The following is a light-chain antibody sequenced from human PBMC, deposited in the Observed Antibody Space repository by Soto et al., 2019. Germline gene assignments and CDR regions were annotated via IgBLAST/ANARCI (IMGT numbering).Light chain of an antibody. CDR1: QSIXSY. CDR2: AAS. V-gene: IGKV1-39*01. CDR3: QQSYSAPQT. J-gene: IGKJ1*01. Sequence: DIQXTQSPSSLSASVGDRVTITCRASQSIXSYLNWYQQKPGKAPKLLIYAASSLQSGVPSRFSGSGSGTDFTLTISSLQPEDFAIYYCQQSYSAPQTFGQGTKVEIK.